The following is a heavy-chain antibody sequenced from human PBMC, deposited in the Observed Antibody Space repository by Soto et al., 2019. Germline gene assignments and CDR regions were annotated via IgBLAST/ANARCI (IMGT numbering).Heavy chain of an antibody. V-gene: IGHV4-31*03. CDR2: IYDSGRT. J-gene: IGHJ6*02. CDR1: GGPITNY. CDR3: ARVNLDYVTGMDV. D-gene: IGHD4-17*01. Sequence: LCLSCTVSGGPITNYWRCIRRHPGKGLEWIGYIYDSGRTYYNPPLKSRVTMSLDTSKNQLSLKLTSVTAADTAVYYCARVNLDYVTGMDVWGQGTTVTVSS.